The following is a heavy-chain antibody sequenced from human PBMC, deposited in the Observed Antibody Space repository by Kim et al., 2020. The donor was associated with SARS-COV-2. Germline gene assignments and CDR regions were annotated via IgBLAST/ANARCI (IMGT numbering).Heavy chain of an antibody. Sequence: DSVKGRFTISRDNSKNTLYLQMNSLRAEDTAVYYCAKDRTNDYGDAVGYWGQGTLVTVSS. V-gene: IGHV3-23*01. D-gene: IGHD4-17*01. J-gene: IGHJ4*02. CDR3: AKDRTNDYGDAVGY.